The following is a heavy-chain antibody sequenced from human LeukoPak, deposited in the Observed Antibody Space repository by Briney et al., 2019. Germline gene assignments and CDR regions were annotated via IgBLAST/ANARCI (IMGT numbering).Heavy chain of an antibody. D-gene: IGHD3-3*01. CDR2: ISGSGGST. V-gene: IGHV3-23*01. Sequence: GGSLRLSCAASGFTFSSYAMSWVRQAPGKGLEWVSAISGSGGSTYYADSVKGRFTISRDNSKNTLYLQMNSLRAEDTAVYYCAKGSKIGSWSGYSDYWGQGTLVTVSS. J-gene: IGHJ4*02. CDR3: AKGSKIGSWSGYSDY. CDR1: GFTFSSYA.